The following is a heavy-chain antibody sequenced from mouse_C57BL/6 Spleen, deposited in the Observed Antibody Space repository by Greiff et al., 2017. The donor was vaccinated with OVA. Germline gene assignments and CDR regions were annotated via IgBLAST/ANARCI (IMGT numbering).Heavy chain of an antibody. Sequence: VQLQQPGAELVKPGASVKMSCKASGYTFTSYWITWVKQRPGQGLEWIGDIYPGSGSTNYNEKFKSKATLTVDTSSSPAYMQLSSLTAEDSAVYYCAREDATGTGTDYWGQGTTLTVSS. CDR2: IYPGSGST. D-gene: IGHD4-1*02. CDR3: AREDATGTGTDY. V-gene: IGHV1-55*01. J-gene: IGHJ2*01. CDR1: GYTFTSYW.